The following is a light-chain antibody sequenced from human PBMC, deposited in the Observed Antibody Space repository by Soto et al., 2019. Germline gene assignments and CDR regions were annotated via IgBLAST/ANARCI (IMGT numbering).Light chain of an antibody. Sequence: QSVLTQPPSVSGAPGQRVTISCTGSSSNIGAGYDVHWYQQLPGTAPKLLIYGNSNRPSGVPDRFSGSKSGTSASLAITGLKAEDEADYYCQSYDSCLSGSVVFGGGTKLTV. CDR1: SSNIGAGYD. CDR3: QSYDSCLSGSVV. V-gene: IGLV1-40*01. J-gene: IGLJ2*01. CDR2: GNS.